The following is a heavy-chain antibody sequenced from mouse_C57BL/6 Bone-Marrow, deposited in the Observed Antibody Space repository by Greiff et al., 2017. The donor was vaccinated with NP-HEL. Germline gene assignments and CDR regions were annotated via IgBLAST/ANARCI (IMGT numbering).Heavy chain of an antibody. J-gene: IGHJ3*01. Sequence: QVQLQQSGAELVKPGASVKMSCKASGYTFTSYWITWVKQRPGQGLEWIGDIYPGSGSTNYNEKFKSKATLTVDKSSSTAYMQLSSLTSEDSAVYYCASNSNYSLAYWGQGTLVTVSA. D-gene: IGHD6-2*01. CDR2: IYPGSGST. V-gene: IGHV1-55*01. CDR3: ASNSNYSLAY. CDR1: GYTFTSYW.